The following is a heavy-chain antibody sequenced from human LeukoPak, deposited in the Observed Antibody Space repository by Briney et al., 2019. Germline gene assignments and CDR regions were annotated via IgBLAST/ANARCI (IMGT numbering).Heavy chain of an antibody. CDR2: TYCSVST. CDR3: ARRTYYDGSAYACFDY. J-gene: IGHJ4*02. Sequence: SETLSLTCTVSGGSISSSFYYWDRVPQPPGKGLKWIGPTYCSVSTYYNPSLDSRVTISLGTSKNQFSLKLNSVTAADTAVYYCARRTYYDGSAYACFDYWGQGTLVTVSS. D-gene: IGHD3-22*01. CDR1: GGSISSSFYY. V-gene: IGHV4-39*01.